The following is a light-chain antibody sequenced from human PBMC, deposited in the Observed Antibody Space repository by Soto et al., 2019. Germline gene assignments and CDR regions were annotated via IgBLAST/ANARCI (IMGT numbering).Light chain of an antibody. CDR3: SSFSSTTTYV. J-gene: IGLJ1*01. Sequence: QSVLAQPASVSGSPGQSITISCTGTSSGVGTYNYVSWYQHHPGEAPKLIIYEVSYRPSGVSNRFSGSKSGSTASLTISGLQAEDESDYYCSSFSSTTTYVFGTGTKVTVL. CDR2: EVS. V-gene: IGLV2-14*01. CDR1: SSGVGTYNY.